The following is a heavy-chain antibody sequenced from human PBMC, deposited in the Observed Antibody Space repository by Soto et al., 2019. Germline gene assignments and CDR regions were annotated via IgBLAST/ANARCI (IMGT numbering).Heavy chain of an antibody. CDR2: IYSGGYT. J-gene: IGHJ4*02. CDR1: GFTVSNNY. Sequence: EVQLVESGGGLIQPGGSLRLSCAVSGFTVSNNYMSWVRQAPGKGLEGVSVIYSGGYTAYGDSVKGRFTISRDNSKNPTFLQINTPGAAVPAFFYGGTPPGGGGYWGQGTLVTVSS. CDR3: GTPPGGGGY. V-gene: IGHV3-53*01. D-gene: IGHD2-15*01.